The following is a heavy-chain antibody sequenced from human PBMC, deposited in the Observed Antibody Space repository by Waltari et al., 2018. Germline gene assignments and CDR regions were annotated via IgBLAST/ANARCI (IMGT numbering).Heavy chain of an antibody. V-gene: IGHV3-7*01. J-gene: IGHJ4*02. D-gene: IGHD5-12*01. CDR3: ARDSGYSGYNSYSFDY. CDR1: GFTFSSYW. Sequence: EVQLVESGGGLVQPGGSLRLSCAASGFTFSSYWMTWVRQAPGKGREGVANIKKDGSVKYYVDSVRGRFTSSRDNAKNSLYLQMNILRAEDTAVYYCARDSGYSGYNSYSFDYWGQGTLVTVSS. CDR2: IKKDGSVK.